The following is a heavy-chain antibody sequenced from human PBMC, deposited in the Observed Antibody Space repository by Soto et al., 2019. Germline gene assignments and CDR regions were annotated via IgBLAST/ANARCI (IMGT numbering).Heavy chain of an antibody. Sequence: QVQLVESGGGVVQPGRSLRLSCAASGFTFSSYGMHWVRQAPGKGLEWVAVIWYDGSNKYYADSVKGRFTISRDNSKNTLYLQMNSLRAEDTAVYYCERESLPGVVVINDAFDIWGQGTMVTVSS. CDR3: ERESLPGVVVINDAFDI. D-gene: IGHD2-21*01. CDR2: IWYDGSNK. V-gene: IGHV3-33*01. CDR1: GFTFSSYG. J-gene: IGHJ3*02.